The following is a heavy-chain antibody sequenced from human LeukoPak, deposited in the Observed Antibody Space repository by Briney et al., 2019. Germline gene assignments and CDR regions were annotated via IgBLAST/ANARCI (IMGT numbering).Heavy chain of an antibody. CDR2: ITSSSSYI. J-gene: IGHJ6*03. Sequence: GGSLRLSCAASGFTFSRCTMNWVRQAPGKGVEGGSSITSSSSYIYYADSVKGRFSISRDNAKNSLYLQMNSLRAEDTAVYYCAREPGLRYFDWLLSSNYYYYYMDVWGKGTTVTISS. CDR1: GFTFSRCT. V-gene: IGHV3-21*04. D-gene: IGHD3-9*01. CDR3: AREPGLRYFDWLLSSNYYYYYMDV.